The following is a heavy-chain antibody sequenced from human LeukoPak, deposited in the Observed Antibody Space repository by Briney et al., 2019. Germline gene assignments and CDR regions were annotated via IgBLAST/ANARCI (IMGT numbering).Heavy chain of an antibody. V-gene: IGHV4-39*01. Sequence: SETLSLTCTVSGASFSSSTYYWGWIRQPPGKGLEWIGSIYYSGSTYYNPSLKSRVTMSVDTSKNQFSLKLSSVTAADTAVYYCARHIGRVLPFDYWGQGTLVTVSS. CDR2: IYYSGST. J-gene: IGHJ4*02. CDR1: GASFSSSTYY. D-gene: IGHD3-10*01. CDR3: ARHIGRVLPFDY.